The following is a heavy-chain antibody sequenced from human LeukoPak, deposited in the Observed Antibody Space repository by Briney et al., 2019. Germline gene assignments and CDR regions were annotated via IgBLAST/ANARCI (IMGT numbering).Heavy chain of an antibody. D-gene: IGHD3-10*01. J-gene: IGHJ4*02. Sequence: ASVKVSCKASGYTFTSYVINWVRQATGQGLEWMGWMNPNSGNTGYAQKFQGRVTMTRNTSISTAYMELSSLRSEDTAVYYCARALWFGESHFDYWGQGTLVTVSS. CDR2: MNPNSGNT. CDR1: GYTFTSYV. V-gene: IGHV1-8*01. CDR3: ARALWFGESHFDY.